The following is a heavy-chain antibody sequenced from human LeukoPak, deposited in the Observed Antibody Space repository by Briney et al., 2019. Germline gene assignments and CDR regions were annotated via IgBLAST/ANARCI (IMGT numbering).Heavy chain of an antibody. CDR1: GGSFSGYY. CDR2: INHSGST. Sequence: SETLSLTCAVYGGSFSGYYWSWIRQPPGKGLEWIGEINHSGSTNYNPSLKSRVTISVDTSKNQFSLKLSSVTAADTAVYYCAREAGRTGDGPLDYWGQGTLVTVSS. D-gene: IGHD7-27*01. CDR3: AREAGRTGDGPLDY. V-gene: IGHV4-34*01. J-gene: IGHJ4*02.